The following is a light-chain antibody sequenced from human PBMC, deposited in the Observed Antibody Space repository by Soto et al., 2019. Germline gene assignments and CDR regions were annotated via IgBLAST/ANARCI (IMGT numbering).Light chain of an antibody. CDR2: DND. CDR1: FSSIGSNA. V-gene: IGLV1-44*01. CDR3: AAWDDSLNGWV. J-gene: IGLJ7*01. Sequence: QSVLTQPPSASGTPGQSVAISCSGSFSSIGSNAVNWYQQLPGTAPKLLIYDNDQRPSGVPKRFSGSKSGTSGSLAISGLQSVDEADYYCAAWDDSLNGWVFGGGTQLTVL.